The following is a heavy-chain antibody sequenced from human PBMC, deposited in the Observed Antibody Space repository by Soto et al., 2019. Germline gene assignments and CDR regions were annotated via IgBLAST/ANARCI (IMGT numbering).Heavy chain of an antibody. CDR3: ARRAATGTSWFDP. CDR1: GFTFSSYS. J-gene: IGHJ5*02. D-gene: IGHD6-13*01. Sequence: GGSLRLSCVGSGFTFSSYSMNWVRQAPGKGLEWVSYITGSGNTIYYADSVRGRFTISRDNARNSLYLQMNSLTDEDTAVYYCARRAATGTSWFDPWGQGTLVTVSS. V-gene: IGHV3-48*02. CDR2: ITGSGNTI.